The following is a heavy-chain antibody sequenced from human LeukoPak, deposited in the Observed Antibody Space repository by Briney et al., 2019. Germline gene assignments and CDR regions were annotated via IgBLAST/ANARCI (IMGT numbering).Heavy chain of an antibody. V-gene: IGHV1-2*02. CDR2: INPNSGGT. Sequence: GASVKVSCKASGFTFTAYYMHWVRQAPGQGLEWMGWINPNSGGTNYAQKFQGRVTMTRDTSISTAYMELSELRSYDTAVYYCAGQKDPRPIDYWGQGTLITVSS. J-gene: IGHJ4*02. CDR1: GFTFTAYY. CDR3: AGQKDPRPIDY.